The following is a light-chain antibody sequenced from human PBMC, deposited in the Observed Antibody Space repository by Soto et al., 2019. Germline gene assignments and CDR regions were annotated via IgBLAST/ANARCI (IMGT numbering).Light chain of an antibody. CDR2: DAS. V-gene: IGKV3-11*01. J-gene: IGKJ5*01. CDR1: QSVSSY. Sequence: EALLAQCIGPGACSIRQQATLSRRASQSVSSYLAWYQQKPGQAPRLLIHDASNRATGIPARFSGSGSGTDFTLTISSLEPEDFAVYYCQQCSNWPITSGQGTRLEI. CDR3: QQCSNWPIT.